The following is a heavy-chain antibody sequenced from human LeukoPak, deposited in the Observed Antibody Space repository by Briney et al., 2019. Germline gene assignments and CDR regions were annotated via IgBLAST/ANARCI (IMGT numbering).Heavy chain of an antibody. CDR3: ARGAESHYDRHLDC. Sequence: SETLSLTCTVSGGSISTYYWSWIRQPPGKGLEWIGYVYYTGNTDYNPSLKSRVTISVDTSKKQFSLNLRSVSAADTAVYYCARGAESHYDRHLDCWGQGTLVTVSS. J-gene: IGHJ4*02. V-gene: IGHV4-59*01. CDR2: VYYTGNT. CDR1: GGSISTYY. D-gene: IGHD1-26*01.